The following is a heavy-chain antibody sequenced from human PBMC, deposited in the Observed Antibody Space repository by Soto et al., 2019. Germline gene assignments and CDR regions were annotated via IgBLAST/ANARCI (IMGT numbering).Heavy chain of an antibody. D-gene: IGHD3-16*01. J-gene: IGHJ4*02. CDR2: INPKDGGT. CDR1: GYTFTNYY. CDR3: ARDPWDDGGVTLDY. V-gene: IGHV1-2*02. Sequence: QVQLVQSGAEVKKPGASVKVSCKPSGYTFTNYYKQGLRHTPGQGLEWMAWINPKDGGTNYAQKIQGRVAVTRDTSISTAYMELYMLTSDDTAVYYCARDPWDDGGVTLDYWGQGTLVTVSS.